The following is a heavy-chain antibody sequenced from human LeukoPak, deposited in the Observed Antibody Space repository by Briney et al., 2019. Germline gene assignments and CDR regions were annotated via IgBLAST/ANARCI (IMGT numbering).Heavy chain of an antibody. CDR2: INHSGRT. Sequence: SETLSLTCTVSGGSISSYYWSWIRQPPGKGLEWIGVINHSGRTNYNPSLKSRVTISLDTSKNQFSLKLSSETAADTAVYYCTRNNWFDPWGQGTLVTVSS. CDR3: TRNNWFDP. CDR1: GGSISSYY. V-gene: IGHV4-34*01. J-gene: IGHJ5*02.